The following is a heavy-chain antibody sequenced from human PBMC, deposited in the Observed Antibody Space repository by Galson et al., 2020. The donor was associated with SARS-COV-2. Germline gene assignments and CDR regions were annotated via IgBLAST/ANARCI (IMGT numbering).Heavy chain of an antibody. V-gene: IGHV4-61*02. D-gene: IGHD3-22*01. CDR2: IHSTGST. J-gene: IGHJ3*02. CDR3: ARSHDSSGYALDI. Sequence: SETLSLTCIVSGGSISSGSYYWSWIRQPAGKELEWIGRIHSTGSTNYNPSLKSRVTISVDTSKNQFSLRLSSVTAADTAVYYCARSHDSSGYALDIWGQVTMVTVSS. CDR1: GGSISSGSYY.